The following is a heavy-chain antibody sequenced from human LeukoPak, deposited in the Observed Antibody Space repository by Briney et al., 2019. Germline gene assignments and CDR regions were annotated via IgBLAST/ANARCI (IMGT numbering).Heavy chain of an antibody. D-gene: IGHD6-13*01. CDR2: ISGSGGST. Sequence: GGSLRLSCAASGFTFSSYAMSWVRQAPGKGLEWVSAISGSGGSTYYADSVKGRFTISRDNSKNTLYLQMNSLRAEDTAVYYCARARGSSWDYYYYYMDVWGKGTTVTVSS. CDR3: ARARGSSWDYYYYYMDV. J-gene: IGHJ6*03. V-gene: IGHV3-23*01. CDR1: GFTFSSYA.